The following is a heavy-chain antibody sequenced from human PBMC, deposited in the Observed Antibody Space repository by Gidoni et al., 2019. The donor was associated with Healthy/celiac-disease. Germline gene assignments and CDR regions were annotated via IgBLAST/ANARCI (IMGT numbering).Heavy chain of an antibody. J-gene: IGHJ4*02. V-gene: IGHV3-30*18. Sequence: VQLVESGGGLVHSGRSLSLSCADSGFPFSRDGMHWVRSAPGKGLEWVAIISYDGSNKYYADAVKGRFTISRDNSKNTLYLQMNSLRAEDTAVYYCAKDIAVLMVYATLDYWGQGTLVTVSS. CDR1: GFPFSRDG. CDR3: AKDIAVLMVYATLDY. D-gene: IGHD2-8*01. CDR2: ISYDGSNK.